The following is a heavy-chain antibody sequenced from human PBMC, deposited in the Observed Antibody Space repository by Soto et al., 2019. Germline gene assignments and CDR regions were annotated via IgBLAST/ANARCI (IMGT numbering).Heavy chain of an antibody. J-gene: IGHJ4*02. CDR3: ARRSFGSSSSPPYYFDY. D-gene: IGHD6-6*01. V-gene: IGHV5-51*01. CDR2: IYPGDSDT. CDR1: GYSFTSYW. Sequence: EVQRVQSGAEVKKPGESLKISCKGSGYSFTSYWIGWVRQMPGKGLEWMGIIYPGDSDTRYSPSFQGQVTISADKSISTAYLQWSSLKASDTAMYYCARRSFGSSSSPPYYFDYWGQGTLVTVSS.